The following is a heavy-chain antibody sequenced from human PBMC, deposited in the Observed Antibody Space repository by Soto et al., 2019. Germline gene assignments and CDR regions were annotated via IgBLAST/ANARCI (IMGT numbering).Heavy chain of an antibody. CDR3: AREGDGVDV. J-gene: IGHJ6*02. V-gene: IGHV4-59*01. CDR2: IYYSGYT. Sequence: SETLSLTCTISGGSISSSYWSWIRQPPGKGLEWIGYIYYSGYTVYKPSLKSRVSISLDTSKNQFSLKLSYVTAADTAVYYCAREGDGVDVWGQGTTXTVSS. CDR1: GGSISSSY.